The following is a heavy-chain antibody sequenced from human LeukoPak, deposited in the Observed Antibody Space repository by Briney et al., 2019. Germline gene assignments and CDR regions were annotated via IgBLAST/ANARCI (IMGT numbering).Heavy chain of an antibody. Sequence: GGSLRLSCAASGFTFSSYSMNWVRQAPGKGLEWVSSISSSSSYIYYADSVKGRFTISRDNSKNTLYLQMNSLRAEDTAVYYCARESSDIDYYYYYMDVWGKGTTVTVSS. D-gene: IGHD2-15*01. V-gene: IGHV3-21*01. CDR2: ISSSSSYI. CDR3: ARESSDIDYYYYYMDV. CDR1: GFTFSSYS. J-gene: IGHJ6*03.